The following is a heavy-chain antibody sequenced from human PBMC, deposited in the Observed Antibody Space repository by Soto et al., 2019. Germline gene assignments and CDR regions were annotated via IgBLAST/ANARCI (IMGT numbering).Heavy chain of an antibody. CDR3: AKSDGAEENDAFDS. Sequence: QVRLVQSGPEVRKPGASVKISCEASGYSFTGHYLHWVRQAPGHGLEWMGWINPNSGGTNYAQKCQDWISITRDKALSTVYMDLSSLRSEDTAMYYCAKSDGAEENDAFDSWGQGTMISVS. V-gene: IGHV1-2*04. D-gene: IGHD3-16*01. CDR1: GYSFTGHY. CDR2: INPNSGGT. J-gene: IGHJ3*02.